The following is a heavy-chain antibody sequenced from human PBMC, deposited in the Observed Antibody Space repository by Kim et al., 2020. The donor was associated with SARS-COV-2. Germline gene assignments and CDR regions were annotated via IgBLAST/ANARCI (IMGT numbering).Heavy chain of an antibody. CDR3: SRVDANYYYYGMDG. Sequence: SETLSLTCAVYGGSFSGYYWSWTRQPPGKGLEWIGEINHSGSTNYNPSLKSRVTISVHTSKNQFPLKLSSVTAADTAADYCSRVDANYYYYGMDGWGQGT. V-gene: IGHV4-34*01. D-gene: IGHD2-2*01. CDR2: INHSGST. J-gene: IGHJ6*02. CDR1: GGSFSGYY.